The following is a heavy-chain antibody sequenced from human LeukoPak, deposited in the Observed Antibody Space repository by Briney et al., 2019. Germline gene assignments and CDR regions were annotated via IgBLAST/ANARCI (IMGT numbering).Heavy chain of an antibody. V-gene: IGHV3-30*18. D-gene: IGHD3-10*01. CDR1: GFTFSSYG. J-gene: IGHJ6*02. CDR3: AKKGYYGSGGMDV. CDR2: ISYDGSNK. Sequence: GRSLRLSCAASGFTFSSYGMHWVRQAPGKGLEWVAVISYDGSNKYYADSVKGRFTISRDNSKNTLYLQMNSLRAEDTAVYYCAKKGYYGSGGMDVWGQGTTVTVSS.